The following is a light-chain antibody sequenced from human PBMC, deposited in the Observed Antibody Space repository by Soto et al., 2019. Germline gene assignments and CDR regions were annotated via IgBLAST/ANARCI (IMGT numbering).Light chain of an antibody. CDR1: QGIRHD. Sequence: VTKAPSYVIASVADRLTITCGATQGIRHDLGWYQQKPGRAPKLLIYAASILQSGVPSRFSGSGSGTDFTLTICSYQPEDFATYDCLQDYFQPLTSGPGTKVD. J-gene: IGKJ3*01. CDR3: LQDYFQPLT. V-gene: IGKV1-6*01. CDR2: AAS.